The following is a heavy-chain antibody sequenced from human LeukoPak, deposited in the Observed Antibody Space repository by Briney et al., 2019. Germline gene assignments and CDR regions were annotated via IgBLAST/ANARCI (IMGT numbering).Heavy chain of an antibody. D-gene: IGHD2-2*01. CDR3: ARRLGSSSTGFDY. V-gene: IGHV4-59*08. CDR1: GGSISSYD. Sequence: PSETLSFTCTGPGGSISSYDWSWIRQPPGKGLEWIGSIHYSGSTTYNPSLKSPVTISVDTSKDEFSLKLSSVTAADTAVYYWARRLGSSSTGFDYWGQGTLVTVSS. CDR2: IHYSGST. J-gene: IGHJ4*02.